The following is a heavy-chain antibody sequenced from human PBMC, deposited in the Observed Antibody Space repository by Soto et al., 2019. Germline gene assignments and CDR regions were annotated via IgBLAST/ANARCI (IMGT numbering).Heavy chain of an antibody. CDR1: GFTFSSYA. CDR3: AKTMRVVRGVIIDSFDI. J-gene: IGHJ3*02. V-gene: IGHV3-23*01. CDR2: ISGSGGST. Sequence: EVQLLESGGGLVQPGGSLRLSCAASGFTFSSYAMSWVRQAPGKGLEWVSAISGSGGSTYYADYVKGRFTISRDNSKNTLYLQRNSLRAEDTAVYYCAKTMRVVRGVIIDSFDIWVQGTMVTVSS. D-gene: IGHD3-10*01.